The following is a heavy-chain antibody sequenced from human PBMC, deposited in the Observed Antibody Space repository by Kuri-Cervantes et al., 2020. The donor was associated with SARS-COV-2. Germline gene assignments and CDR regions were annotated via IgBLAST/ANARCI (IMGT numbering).Heavy chain of an antibody. D-gene: IGHD1-26*01. Sequence: GGSLRLSCAASGFTFDDYGMSWVRQAPGRGLEWVANIKQDGSEKYYVDSVKGRFIISRDNARNSLYLQMNSLRSEDTAVYYCARASAGSSWGYYYYMDVWGIGTTVTVSS. J-gene: IGHJ6*03. CDR3: ARASAGSSWGYYYYMDV. CDR1: GFTFDDYG. V-gene: IGHV3-7*01. CDR2: IKQDGSEK.